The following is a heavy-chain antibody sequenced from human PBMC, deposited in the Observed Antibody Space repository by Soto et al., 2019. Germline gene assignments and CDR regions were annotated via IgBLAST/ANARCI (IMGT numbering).Heavy chain of an antibody. J-gene: IGHJ5*02. CDR2: IIPILGIA. D-gene: IGHD3-9*01. CDR1: GGTFSSYT. Sequence: QVQLVQSGAEVKKPGSSVKVSCKASGGTFSSYTIIWVRQAPGQGLEWMGRIIPILGIANYAQKFQGRVTITADKSTSTAYMELSSLRSEDTAVYYCARETYYDILTGYSNQNNWFDPWGQGTLVTVSS. V-gene: IGHV1-69*08. CDR3: ARETYYDILTGYSNQNNWFDP.